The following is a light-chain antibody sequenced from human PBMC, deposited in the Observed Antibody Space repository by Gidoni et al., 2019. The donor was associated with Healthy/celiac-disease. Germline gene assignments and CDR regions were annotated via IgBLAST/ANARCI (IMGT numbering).Light chain of an antibody. Sequence: DIQLTQSPSSLSASVGDRVTITCQASQDISNYLNWYQQKPGKAPKLLIYDASNLETGVPSRFSGSGSGTDFTCTISSLQPEDIATYYCQQYDNLPHTFXGXTKVEIK. J-gene: IGKJ4*01. CDR3: QQYDNLPHT. V-gene: IGKV1-33*01. CDR2: DAS. CDR1: QDISNY.